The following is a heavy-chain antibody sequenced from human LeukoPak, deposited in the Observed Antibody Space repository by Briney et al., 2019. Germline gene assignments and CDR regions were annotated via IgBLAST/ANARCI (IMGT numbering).Heavy chain of an antibody. Sequence: GGSLRLSCAASGFTFSSYEMNWVRQAPGKGLEWVSYISSSGSTIYYADSVKGRFTISRDNAENSLYLQMNSLRAEDTAVYYCARGNGNYYYYYYMDVWGKGTTVTISS. CDR1: GFTFSSYE. CDR3: ARGNGNYYYYYYMDV. CDR2: ISSSGSTI. D-gene: IGHD2-8*01. V-gene: IGHV3-48*03. J-gene: IGHJ6*03.